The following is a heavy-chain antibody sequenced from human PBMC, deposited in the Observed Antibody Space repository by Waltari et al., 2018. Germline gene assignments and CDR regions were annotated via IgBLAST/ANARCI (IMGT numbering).Heavy chain of an antibody. V-gene: IGHV4-38-2*01. CDR2: IYHSGST. Sequence: QVQLQESGPGLVKPSETLSLTCAVSGYSISSGYYWGWIRQPPGKGLEWIGSIYHSGSTYYNPSLKSRVTISVDTSKNQFSLKLSSVTAADTAVYYCARVRADYDFWSGYYAGDWYFDLWGRGTLVTVSS. D-gene: IGHD3-3*01. J-gene: IGHJ2*01. CDR3: ARVRADYDFWSGYYAGDWYFDL. CDR1: GYSISSGYY.